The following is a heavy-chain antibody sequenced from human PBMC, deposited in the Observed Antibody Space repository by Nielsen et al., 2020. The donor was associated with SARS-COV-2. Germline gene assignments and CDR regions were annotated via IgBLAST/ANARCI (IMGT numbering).Heavy chain of an antibody. CDR3: ARKGQYYDILTGFRNYYYYYGMDV. J-gene: IGHJ6*02. V-gene: IGHV4-39*01. CDR2: IYYSGST. Sequence: PGKGLEWIGSIYYSGSTYYNPSLKSRVTIPVDTSKNQFSLKLSSVTAADTAVYYCARKGQYYDILTGFRNYYYYYGMDVWGQGTTVTVSS. D-gene: IGHD3-9*01.